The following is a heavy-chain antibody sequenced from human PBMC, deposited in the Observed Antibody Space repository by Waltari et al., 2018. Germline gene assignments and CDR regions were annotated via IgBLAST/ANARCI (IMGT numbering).Heavy chain of an antibody. Sequence: EVQLVESGVGLVHPGGSLRLSCEASGFTFRTSWRHWGRHLPGKGLVWDSHIKPDGTSTDYGDSVEGRFTISRDNAKNTLYLQMNSLRAEDTAIYYCVRDLYGRDDVWGQGTMVTVSS. V-gene: IGHV3-74*01. CDR1: GFTFRTSW. CDR3: VRDLYGRDDV. J-gene: IGHJ3*01. D-gene: IGHD3-10*01. CDR2: IKPDGTST.